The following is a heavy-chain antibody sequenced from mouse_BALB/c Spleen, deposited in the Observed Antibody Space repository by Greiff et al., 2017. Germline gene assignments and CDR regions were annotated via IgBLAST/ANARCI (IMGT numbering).Heavy chain of an antibody. CDR3: TSTGTGDWYFDV. CDR2: IYPSDSYT. J-gene: IGHJ1*01. CDR1: GYTFTSYW. D-gene: IGHD4-1*01. V-gene: IGHV1-69*02. Sequence: VQLQQPGAELVRPGASVKLSCKASGYTFTSYWINWVKQTPGQGLEWIGNIYPSDSYTNYNQKFKDKATLTVDKSSSTAYMQLSSPTSEDSAVYYCTSTGTGDWYFDVWGAGTTVTVSS.